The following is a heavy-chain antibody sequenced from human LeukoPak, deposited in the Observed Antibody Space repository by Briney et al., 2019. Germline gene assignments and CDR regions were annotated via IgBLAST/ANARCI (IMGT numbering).Heavy chain of an antibody. CDR1: GDTFSRYS. CDR2: IIPFLNIP. J-gene: IGHJ3*02. CDR3: ARMDFWSDDDNPFDI. V-gene: IGHV1-69*02. Sequence: SVKVSCKASGDTFSRYSITWVRQAPGQGLEWMGRIIPFLNIPNYAQKFQGRITITADRSTSTVFMELSSLRFEDTAVYYCARMDFWSDDDNPFDIWGQGTMVTVS. D-gene: IGHD3-3*01.